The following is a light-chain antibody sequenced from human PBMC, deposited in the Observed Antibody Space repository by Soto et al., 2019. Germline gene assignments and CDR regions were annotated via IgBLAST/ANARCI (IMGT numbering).Light chain of an antibody. J-gene: IGKJ1*01. CDR1: QSVSSN. CDR3: QQYGSSPTWT. Sequence: ETVMTQSPATLSVSPGEGATLSCRASQSVSSNLVWYQHKPGQAPRLLIYGASTRATDIPARFSGSGSGTEFTLTISSLQSEDYAVYYCQQYGSSPTWTFGQGTKVDIK. V-gene: IGKV3-15*01. CDR2: GAS.